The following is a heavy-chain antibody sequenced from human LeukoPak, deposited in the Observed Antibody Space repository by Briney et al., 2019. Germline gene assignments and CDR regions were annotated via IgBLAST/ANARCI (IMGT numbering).Heavy chain of an antibody. CDR3: ARDWSGSSWYEH. Sequence: ASVKVSCTASGYTSTSYGISWVRQAPGQGLEWMGWISAYNGNTNYAQKLQGRVTMTTDTSTSTAYMELRSLRSDDTAVYYCARDWSGSSWYEHWGQGTLVTVSS. D-gene: IGHD6-13*01. J-gene: IGHJ5*02. CDR1: GYTSTSYG. CDR2: ISAYNGNT. V-gene: IGHV1-18*04.